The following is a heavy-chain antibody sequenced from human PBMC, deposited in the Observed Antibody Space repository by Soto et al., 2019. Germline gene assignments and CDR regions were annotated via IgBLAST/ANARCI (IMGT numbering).Heavy chain of an antibody. J-gene: IGHJ5*02. V-gene: IGHV2-5*01. Sequence: SGPTLVNPTQTLTLTCTFSGFSLSTSGVGVGWIRQPPGKALEWLALIYWNDDKRYSPSLKSRLTITKDTSKNQVVLTMTNMDPVDTATYYCAHRVTYYYDSSGYYWFDPWGQGTLVTVSS. CDR3: AHRVTYYYDSSGYYWFDP. D-gene: IGHD3-22*01. CDR1: GFSLSTSGVG. CDR2: IYWNDDK.